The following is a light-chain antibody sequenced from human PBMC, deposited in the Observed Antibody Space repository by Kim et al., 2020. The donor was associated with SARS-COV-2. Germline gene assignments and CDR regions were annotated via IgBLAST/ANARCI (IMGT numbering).Light chain of an antibody. CDR1: TSNIEPNT. J-gene: IGLJ2*01. Sequence: QRVSISCSGSTSNIEPNTVNWYQQLPGAAPKLLIHTNNQRPSGVPDRFSGSRFGTSASLTISGLQSEDEADYFCAAWDDSPDGYVVFGGGTQLTVL. CDR3: AAWDDSPDGYVV. CDR2: TNN. V-gene: IGLV1-44*01.